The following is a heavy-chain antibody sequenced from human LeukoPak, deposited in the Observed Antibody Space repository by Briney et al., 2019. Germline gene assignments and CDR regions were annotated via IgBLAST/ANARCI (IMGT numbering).Heavy chain of an antibody. CDR2: ISGSGGST. V-gene: IGHV3-23*01. J-gene: IGHJ1*01. CDR3: AKFSVYGSSWTNVQH. D-gene: IGHD6-13*01. CDR1: GFTFSSYA. Sequence: GGSLRLSCAASGFTFSSYAMSWVRQAPGKGLEWVSAISGSGGSTYYADSVKGRFTISRDNSKNTLYLQMNSLRAEDTAVYYCAKFSVYGSSWTNVQHWGQGTLVTVSS.